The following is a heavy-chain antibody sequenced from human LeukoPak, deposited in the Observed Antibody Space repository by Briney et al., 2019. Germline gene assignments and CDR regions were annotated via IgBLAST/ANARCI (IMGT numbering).Heavy chain of an antibody. V-gene: IGHV4-61*02. CDR1: GGSISSSSSY. Sequence: PSETLSLTCTVSGGSISSSSSYCHWLRQPAGKGLEWIGRIYTSGSTNYNPSLKSRVTISVDTSKNQFSLKLSSVTAADTAVYYCARRFIGPSASWGAFDIWGQGTMVTVSS. J-gene: IGHJ3*02. CDR2: IYTSGST. D-gene: IGHD3-16*01. CDR3: ARRFIGPSASWGAFDI.